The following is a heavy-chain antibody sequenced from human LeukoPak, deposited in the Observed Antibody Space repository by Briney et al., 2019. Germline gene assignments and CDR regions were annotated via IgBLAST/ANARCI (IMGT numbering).Heavy chain of an antibody. V-gene: IGHV4-39*07. Sequence: SETLSLTCTVSGGSISSSSYYWGWIRQPPGKGLEWIGSIYYSGSTYYNPSLKSRVTISVDTSKNQFSLKLSSVTAADTAVYYCARASAARLFDYWGQGTLVTVSS. CDR2: IYYSGST. CDR3: ARASAARLFDY. J-gene: IGHJ4*02. CDR1: GGSISSSSYY. D-gene: IGHD6-6*01.